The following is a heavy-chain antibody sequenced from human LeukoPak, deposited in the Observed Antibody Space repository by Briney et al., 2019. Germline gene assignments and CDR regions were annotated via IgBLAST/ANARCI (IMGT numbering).Heavy chain of an antibody. V-gene: IGHV1-2*02. J-gene: IGHJ4*02. CDR1: GYTFTGYY. Sequence: GASVKVSCKASGYTFTGYYMHWVRQAPGQGLEWVGWINPNNGGTSYSQKFQGRVTMTRDTSITTAYMELPTLTSDDTAVYYCARGSSSPVPNFDYWGQGTLVTVSP. CDR3: ARGSSSPVPNFDY. CDR2: INPNNGGT. D-gene: IGHD6-13*01.